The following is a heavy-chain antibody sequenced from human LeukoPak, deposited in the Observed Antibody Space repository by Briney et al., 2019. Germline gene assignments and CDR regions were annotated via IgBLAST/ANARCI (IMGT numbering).Heavy chain of an antibody. J-gene: IGHJ4*02. Sequence: GGSLRLSCAASGFTFSSYEMNWVRQAPGKGLEWVSYISSSGSTIYYADSVKGRFTISRDNAKNSLYLQMNSLRAEDTAVYYCARDRGGDCYLVYWGRGTLVTVS. CDR1: GFTFSSYE. D-gene: IGHD2-21*02. CDR3: ARDRGGDCYLVY. CDR2: ISSSGSTI. V-gene: IGHV3-48*03.